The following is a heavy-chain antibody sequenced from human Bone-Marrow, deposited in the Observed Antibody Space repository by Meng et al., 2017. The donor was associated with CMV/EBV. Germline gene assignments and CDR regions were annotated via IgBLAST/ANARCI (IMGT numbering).Heavy chain of an antibody. J-gene: IGHJ6*02. V-gene: IGHV3-11*01. CDR1: GFTFSDYY. Sequence: GESLKISCAASGFTFSDYYMSWIRQAPGKGLEWISYISSSGSTKYYADSVKGRFTISRDNAKNSLYLQMNSLRAEDTAVYYCARDNANGQWLVLYYYGMDVWGQGTTVTVS. D-gene: IGHD6-19*01. CDR2: ISSSGSTK. CDR3: ARDNANGQWLVLYYYGMDV.